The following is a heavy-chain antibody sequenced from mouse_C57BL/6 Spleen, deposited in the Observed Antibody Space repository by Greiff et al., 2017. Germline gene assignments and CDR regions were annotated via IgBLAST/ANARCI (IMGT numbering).Heavy chain of an antibody. CDR2: IDPSDSET. CDR1: GYTFTSYW. Sequence: QVQLQQPGAELVRPGSSVKLSCKASGYTFTSYWMHWVKQRPIQGLEWIGNIDPSDSETHYNQKFKDKATLPVDKSSSTAYMQLSSPTSEDSAVYYCARGSSGYVPDYWGQGTTLTVSS. V-gene: IGHV1-52*01. D-gene: IGHD3-2*02. J-gene: IGHJ2*01. CDR3: ARGSSGYVPDY.